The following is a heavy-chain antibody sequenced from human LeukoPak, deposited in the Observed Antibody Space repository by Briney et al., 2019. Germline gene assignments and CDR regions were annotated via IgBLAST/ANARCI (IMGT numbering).Heavy chain of an antibody. CDR3: ATKDILTGYLHYYYYMDV. Sequence: GASVKVSCKASGYSFNSQGMNWVRQAPGQGLEWMGWINTDSGNPTYAQGFTGRFVFSLDSSVSTAYLQISSLKAEDTAVYYCATKDILTGYLHYYYYMDVWGKGTTVTVSS. V-gene: IGHV7-4-1*02. CDR2: INTDSGNP. CDR1: GYSFNSQG. D-gene: IGHD3-9*01. J-gene: IGHJ6*03.